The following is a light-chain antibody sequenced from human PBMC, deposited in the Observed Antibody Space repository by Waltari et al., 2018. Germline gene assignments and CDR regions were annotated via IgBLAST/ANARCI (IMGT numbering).Light chain of an antibody. CDR2: EVI. Sequence: QSALTQPASVSGAPGQSITISCSAVTGIGGNADFVSWYHHHPGKVPNLLIYEVIKRPPDVSDRFTGSKSGNTASLSISGLQADDEADYYCCSYVQKDIWLFGRGTKVTVL. J-gene: IGLJ3*02. V-gene: IGLV2-23*02. CDR1: TGIGGNADF. CDR3: CSYVQKDIWL.